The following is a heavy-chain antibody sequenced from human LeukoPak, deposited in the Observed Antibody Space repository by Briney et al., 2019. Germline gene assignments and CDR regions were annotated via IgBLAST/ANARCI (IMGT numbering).Heavy chain of an antibody. CDR3: AKNYGDYSTFDY. Sequence: GGTLRLSCAASGFTFSSSDMSWVRQAPGKGLEWVSGLSGSGGSTYYADSVKGRFTISRDNSKNTLYLQMNSLRAEDTAVYYCAKNYGDYSTFDYWGQGTLVTVSS. J-gene: IGHJ4*02. CDR2: LSGSGGST. D-gene: IGHD4-17*01. CDR1: GFTFSSSD. V-gene: IGHV3-23*01.